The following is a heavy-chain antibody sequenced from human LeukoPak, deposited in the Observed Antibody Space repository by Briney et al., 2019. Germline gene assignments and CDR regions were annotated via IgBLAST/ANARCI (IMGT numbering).Heavy chain of an antibody. CDR2: ISYDGSNK. CDR3: AREIITVGGYYYDY. CDR1: GFTFSSYA. V-gene: IGHV3-30*04. D-gene: IGHD5-12*01. J-gene: IGHJ4*02. Sequence: GGSLRLSCAASGFTFSSYAMHWVRQAPGKGLEWVAVISYDGSNKYYADSVKGRFTISRDNSKNTLYLQMNSLRAEDTAVYCCAREIITVGGYYYDYWGQGTLVTVSS.